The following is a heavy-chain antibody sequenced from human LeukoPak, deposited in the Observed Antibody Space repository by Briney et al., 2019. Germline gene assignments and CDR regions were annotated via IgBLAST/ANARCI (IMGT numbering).Heavy chain of an antibody. CDR2: INHSGST. J-gene: IGHJ4*02. D-gene: IGHD5-24*01. Sequence: SETLSLTCAVYGGSFSGYYWSWIRQPPGKGLEWIGEINHSGSTNYNPSLKSRVTISVDTSKNQFSLKLSSVTAADTAVYYCARGLRDGYDYWGQGTLVTVSS. CDR3: ARGLRDGYDY. V-gene: IGHV4-34*01. CDR1: GGSFSGYY.